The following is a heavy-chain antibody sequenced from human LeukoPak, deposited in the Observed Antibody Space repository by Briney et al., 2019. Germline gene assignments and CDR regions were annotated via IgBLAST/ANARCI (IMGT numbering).Heavy chain of an antibody. CDR3: ARDQYSYGPDYYYYYGVAV. Sequence: PGGSLRLSCAASGFTFSSYAMHWVRQAPGKGLEWVAVISYDGSNKYYADSVKGRFTISRDNSKNTLYLQMNSLRAEDTAVYYCARDQYSYGPDYYYYYGVAVWGQGTTVTVSS. CDR2: ISYDGSNK. D-gene: IGHD5-18*01. J-gene: IGHJ6*02. V-gene: IGHV3-30-3*01. CDR1: GFTFSSYA.